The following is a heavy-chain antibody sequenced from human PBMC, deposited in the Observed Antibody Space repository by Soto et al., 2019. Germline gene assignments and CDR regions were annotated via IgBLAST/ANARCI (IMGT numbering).Heavy chain of an antibody. CDR1: GGSINNYY. V-gene: IGHV4-59*01. D-gene: IGHD3-22*01. Sequence: SETLSLTCTVSGGSINNYYWSWIRQPPGTGLEWIGYIIYSGTTNYSPSLKSRVTMSVDTSRNQFSLKLSAVTAADTAVYFCARVADSSGYPLDYWGQGILVTVSS. J-gene: IGHJ4*02. CDR2: IIYSGTT. CDR3: ARVADSSGYPLDY.